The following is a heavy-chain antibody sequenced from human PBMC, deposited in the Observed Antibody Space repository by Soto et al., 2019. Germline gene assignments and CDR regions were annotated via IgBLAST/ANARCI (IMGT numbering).Heavy chain of an antibody. V-gene: IGHV4-34*01. CDR1: GGSFSGYY. CDR3: ARGGGSHDY. J-gene: IGHJ4*02. D-gene: IGHD2-15*01. Sequence: SETLSLTCPVYGGSFSGYYWSWIRQPPGKGLEWIGEINHSGSTNYNPSLKSRVTISVDTSKNQFSLKLSSVTAADAAVYYCARGGGSHDYCGQGTLVTVSS. CDR2: INHSGST.